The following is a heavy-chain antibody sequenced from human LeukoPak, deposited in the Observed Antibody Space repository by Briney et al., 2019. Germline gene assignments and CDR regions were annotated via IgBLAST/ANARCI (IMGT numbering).Heavy chain of an antibody. D-gene: IGHD2-2*01. J-gene: IGHJ5*02. CDR3: ARQVRGYCSSTSCYGVSYNWFDP. Sequence: GSLRLSCAASGFTFSSYEMNWVRQAPGKGLEWIGSIYYSGSTYYNPSLKSRVTISVDTSKNQFSLKLSSVTAADTAVYYCARQVRGYCSSTSCYGVSYNWFDPWGQGTLVTVSS. V-gene: IGHV4-39*01. CDR2: IYYSGST. CDR1: GFTFSSYE.